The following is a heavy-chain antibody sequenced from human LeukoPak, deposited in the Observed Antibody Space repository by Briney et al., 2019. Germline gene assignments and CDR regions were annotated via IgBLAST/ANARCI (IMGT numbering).Heavy chain of an antibody. CDR2: IYPGDSDT. Sequence: PGESLKISCKGSGYSFTSYWIGWVRQMPGKGLEWMRIIYPGDSDTRYSPSFQGQVTISADKSISTAYLQWSSLKASDTAMYYCARAADRGYDFWSGYFGWFDPWGQGTLVTVSS. V-gene: IGHV5-51*01. CDR1: GYSFTSYW. D-gene: IGHD3-3*01. J-gene: IGHJ5*02. CDR3: ARAADRGYDFWSGYFGWFDP.